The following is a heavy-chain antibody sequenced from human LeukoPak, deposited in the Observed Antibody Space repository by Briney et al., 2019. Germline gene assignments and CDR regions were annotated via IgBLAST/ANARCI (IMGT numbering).Heavy chain of an antibody. Sequence: GASVKVSCKASGYTFTSYDINWVRQATGQGLEWMGYMSPNSGNTGYAQNIQGRVTMTRNTSINTAYMELSSLRSEDTAVYYCARGMTQCMDVWGKGTTVTVSS. V-gene: IGHV1-8*01. CDR2: MSPNSGNT. J-gene: IGHJ6*03. D-gene: IGHD3-16*01. CDR3: ARGMTQCMDV. CDR1: GYTFTSYD.